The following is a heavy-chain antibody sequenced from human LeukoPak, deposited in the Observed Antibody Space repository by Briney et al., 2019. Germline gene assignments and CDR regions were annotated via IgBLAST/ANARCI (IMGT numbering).Heavy chain of an antibody. D-gene: IGHD2-2*01. CDR2: IYYSGTT. CDR3: ARDNYYCSSTSGHMDV. CDR1: GGALSSGDYY. V-gene: IGHV4-30-4*08. Sequence: TLSLTXTVSGGALSSGDYYWSWIRQPPGKGLGWVGYIYYSGTTYYNPSLKSRVTISVATSKNQFSLKLSSVTAADTAVYYCARDNYYCSSTSGHMDVWGKGNTVTVSS. J-gene: IGHJ6*03.